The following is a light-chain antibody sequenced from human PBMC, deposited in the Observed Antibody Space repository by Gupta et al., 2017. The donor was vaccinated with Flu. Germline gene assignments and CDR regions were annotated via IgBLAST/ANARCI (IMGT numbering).Light chain of an antibody. V-gene: IGLV2-8*02. CDR1: NSDVGGYNY. CDR3: SSYAGSNIEV. Sequence: QTALTQPPSASRSLGQSVTISCTGTNSDVGGYNYASWYQQHPGKAPKLMIYAVSKRPSGVPDRFSGSKSGNTASLTVSGLQAEDEADYYCSSYAGSNIEVFGTGTKVTVL. J-gene: IGLJ1*01. CDR2: AVS.